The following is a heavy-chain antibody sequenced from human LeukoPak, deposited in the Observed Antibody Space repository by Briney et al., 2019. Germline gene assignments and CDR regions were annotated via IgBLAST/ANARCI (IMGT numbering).Heavy chain of an antibody. J-gene: IGHJ4*02. CDR2: IYTSGST. D-gene: IGHD4-11*01. CDR3: ARVKLTTVTPHDY. V-gene: IGHV4-4*07. CDR1: GGSIGSSY. Sequence: SETLSLTCTVSGGSIGSSYWSWIRQPAGKGLEWIGRIYTSGSTYYNPSLKSRVTMSVDTSKNQLSLKLSSVTAADTAVYYCARVKLTTVTPHDYWGQGTLVTVSS.